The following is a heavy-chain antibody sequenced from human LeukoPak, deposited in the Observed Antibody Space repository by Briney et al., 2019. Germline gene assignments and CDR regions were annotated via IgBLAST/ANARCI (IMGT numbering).Heavy chain of an antibody. J-gene: IGHJ4*02. CDR3: ARGGPAYCGDDCYSNGYFDY. CDR1: AYTFTSYY. Sequence: ASVKVSCKASAYTFTSYYMHWVRQAPGQGLEWVGIINPSGGSTNYAQNFQGRVTMTRDTSTSTVYMELSSLRSEDTAVYYCARGGPAYCGDDCYSNGYFDYWGQGTLVTVSS. CDR2: INPSGGST. V-gene: IGHV1-46*01. D-gene: IGHD2-21*02.